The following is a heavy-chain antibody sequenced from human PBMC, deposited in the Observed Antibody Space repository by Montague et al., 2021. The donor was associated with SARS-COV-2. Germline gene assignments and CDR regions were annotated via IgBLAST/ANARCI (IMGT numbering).Heavy chain of an antibody. D-gene: IGHD6-19*01. V-gene: IGHV6-1*01. CDR2: TYYRSKWYS. CDR3: VRYSGWFYFDF. CDR1: GDSVSSHRLA. J-gene: IGHJ4*02. Sequence: CAISGDSVSSHRLASSWHRQALPSRLERLGRTYYRSKWYSDYAPSVRGRLTVNPDASKNEFSLELNYVTPEDTAVYYCVRYSGWFYFDFWGQGTLVTVSS.